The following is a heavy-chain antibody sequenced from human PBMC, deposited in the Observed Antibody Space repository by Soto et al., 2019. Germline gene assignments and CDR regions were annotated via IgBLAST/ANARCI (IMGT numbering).Heavy chain of an antibody. J-gene: IGHJ4*02. Sequence: EVQLVESGGGVVQPGGSLRLSCVVSGFTFTSYWMHWVRQVPGKGLVWVSRINPGGSSTSYAESVKGRFTISRDNAKNMVDLQVNGLTDEDTAVYYCARGPNTVSTSRNFDFGGEGTLVSVSS. D-gene: IGHD4-17*01. V-gene: IGHV3-74*01. CDR3: ARGPNTVSTSRNFDF. CDR1: GFTFTSYW. CDR2: INPGGSST.